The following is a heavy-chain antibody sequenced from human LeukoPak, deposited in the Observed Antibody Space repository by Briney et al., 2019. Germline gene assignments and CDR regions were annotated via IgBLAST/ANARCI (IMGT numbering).Heavy chain of an antibody. CDR2: IYYSGTT. D-gene: IGHD2-15*01. J-gene: IGHJ3*02. CDR1: GGSISSDGYY. CDR3: ARYRDSGGRLAFDI. V-gene: IGHV4-31*03. Sequence: NPSETLSLTCTVSGGSISSDGYYWTWIRQHPGKGLEWIGYIYYSGTTYYNPSLESRVTLSVDTSKNQFSLRLSSVTAADTAVYYCARYRDSGGRLAFDIWGQGTMATVSS.